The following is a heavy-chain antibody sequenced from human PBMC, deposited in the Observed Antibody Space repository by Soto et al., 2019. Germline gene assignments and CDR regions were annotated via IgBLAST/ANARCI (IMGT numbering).Heavy chain of an antibody. J-gene: IGHJ4*02. CDR2: IHHSGST. D-gene: IGHD3-3*01. V-gene: IGHV4-34*01. Sequence: QVQLQQWGAGLLKPSETLSLTCAVCGGSFSRYYWSWIRQPPGKGLEWVGEIHHSGSTNYNPSLKSRVTISVDTSQNPFSLTLSSVTAANTAVYYCARGPELLEWLHWGPGTLVTVSS. CDR1: GGSFSRYY. CDR3: ARGPELLEWLH.